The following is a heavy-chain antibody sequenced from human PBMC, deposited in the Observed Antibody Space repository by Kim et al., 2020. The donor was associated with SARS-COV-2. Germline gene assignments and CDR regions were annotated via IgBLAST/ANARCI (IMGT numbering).Heavy chain of an antibody. Sequence: AYAASVKGRFTNSRDDSKNTAYLQMNSLKTEDTAVYYCTRSRPYEGGFDYWGQGTLVTVSS. CDR3: TRSRPYEGGFDY. J-gene: IGHJ4*02. V-gene: IGHV3-73*01. D-gene: IGHD5-12*01.